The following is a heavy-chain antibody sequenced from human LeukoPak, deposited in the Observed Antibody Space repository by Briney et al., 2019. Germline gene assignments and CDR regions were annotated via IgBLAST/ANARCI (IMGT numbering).Heavy chain of an antibody. CDR1: GFTFGNYW. Sequence: GGSLRLSCAASGFTFGNYWMSWFRQAPGKGLEWVANIKQDGSEKSCVDSVKGRFTVSRDNAKNSLFLQLNSLRAEDTAVYYCACVDIAMLYDYNYRVDVWGQGTTVTVSS. V-gene: IGHV3-7*01. J-gene: IGHJ6*02. CDR2: IKQDGSEK. D-gene: IGHD5-12*01. CDR3: ACVDIAMLYDYNYRVDV.